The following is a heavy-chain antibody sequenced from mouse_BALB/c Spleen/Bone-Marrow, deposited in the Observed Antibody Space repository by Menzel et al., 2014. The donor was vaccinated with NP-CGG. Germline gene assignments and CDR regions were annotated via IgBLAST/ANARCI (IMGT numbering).Heavy chain of an antibody. CDR3: ARDYGPNFDY. Sequence: EVQLQESGPELVKPGASIKISCKASGYSFTGYTMNWVKQSHGMNLEWIGLINPYNGGTSYNQKFKGKATLTVDKSSSTAYMELLSLTSEDSAVYYCARDYGPNFDYWGQGTTLTASS. V-gene: IGHV1-18*01. CDR2: INPYNGGT. CDR1: GYSFTGYT. J-gene: IGHJ2*01. D-gene: IGHD1-2*01.